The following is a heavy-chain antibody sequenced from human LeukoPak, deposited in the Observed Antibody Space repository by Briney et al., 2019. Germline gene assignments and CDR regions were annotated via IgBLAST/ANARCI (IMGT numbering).Heavy chain of an antibody. CDR3: ARVQERGYYESSTDY. Sequence: PGGSLRLSCAASGFTFRTYPMHWVRQAPGKGLEYVSAISSNGGTTYYANSVKGRFTISRDNSKNTLYLQMGSLRAEDMAVYYCARVQERGYYESSTDYWGQGTLVTVSS. D-gene: IGHD3-22*01. CDR2: ISSNGGTT. CDR1: GFTFRTYP. V-gene: IGHV3-64*01. J-gene: IGHJ4*02.